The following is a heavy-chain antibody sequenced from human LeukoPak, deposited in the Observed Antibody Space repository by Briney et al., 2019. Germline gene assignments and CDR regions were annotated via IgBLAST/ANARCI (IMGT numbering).Heavy chain of an antibody. J-gene: IGHJ4*02. V-gene: IGHV4-34*01. Sequence: SETLSLTCGVYGGSVSGYYWSWIRQPPGKGLEWIGEINHSGDTNYKSSPKSRVTISVDTSKNQFSLKLSSVTAADTAVYYCARVPLGLFGEFLNFDYWGQGTLVTVSS. CDR2: INHSGDT. D-gene: IGHD3-10*02. CDR3: ARVPLGLFGEFLNFDY. CDR1: GGSVSGYY.